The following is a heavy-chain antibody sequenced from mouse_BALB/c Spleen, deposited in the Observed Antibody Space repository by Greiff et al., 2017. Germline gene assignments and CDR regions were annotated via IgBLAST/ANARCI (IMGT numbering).Heavy chain of an antibody. CDR2: IRNKANGYTT. CDR1: GFTFTDYY. V-gene: IGHV7-3*02. CDR3: ARDNDWYFDV. Sequence: EVQRVESGGGLVQPGGSLRLSCATSGFTFTDYYMSWVRQPPGKALEWLGFIRNKANGYTTEYSASVKGRFTISRDNSQSILYLQMNTLRAEDSATYYCARDNDWYFDVWGAGTTVTVSS. J-gene: IGHJ1*01.